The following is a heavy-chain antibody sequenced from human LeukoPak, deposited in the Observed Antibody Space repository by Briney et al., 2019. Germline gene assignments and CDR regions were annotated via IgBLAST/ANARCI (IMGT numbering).Heavy chain of an antibody. V-gene: IGHV3-23*01. Sequence: GGSLRLSCAASGFTFSSYAMSWVRQAPGKGLEWVSAISGSGGSTYYADSVKGRFTISRDNSKNTLYLQMNSLRAEDTAVYYCATLRVVEMATISDYWGQGTLVTVSS. CDR2: ISGSGGST. D-gene: IGHD5-24*01. CDR1: GFTFSSYA. J-gene: IGHJ4*02. CDR3: ATLRVVEMATISDY.